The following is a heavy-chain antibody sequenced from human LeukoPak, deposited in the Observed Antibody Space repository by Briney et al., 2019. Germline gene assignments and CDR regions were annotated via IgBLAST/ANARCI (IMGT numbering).Heavy chain of an antibody. J-gene: IGHJ5*02. CDR2: ISSSSSYI. CDR1: GFTFSSYS. CDR3: ARGRELPNWFDP. Sequence: GGSLRLSCAASGFTFSSYSMNWVRQAPGKGLEWVSSISSSSSYIYYADSVKGRFTISRDNAKNSLYLQMNSLRAEDTAVYYCARGRELPNWFDPWGQGTLVTVSS. D-gene: IGHD1-26*01. V-gene: IGHV3-21*01.